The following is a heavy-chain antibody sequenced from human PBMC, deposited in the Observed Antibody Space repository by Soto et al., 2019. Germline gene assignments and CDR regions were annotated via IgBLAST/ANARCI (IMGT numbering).Heavy chain of an antibody. CDR2: IYYSGRT. V-gene: IGHV4-39*01. CDR1: GESISSSSYY. Sequence: WGTLSLTCIVSGESISSSSYYWGWIRQPPGKGLEWIGSIYYSGRTYYNPSFKSRVTISIDTSKNQFSLKLSSVTATDTAVYYCARQRTTVVTQAYFDHWGQGALVTVSS. J-gene: IGHJ4*02. CDR3: ARQRTTVVTQAYFDH. D-gene: IGHD2-21*02.